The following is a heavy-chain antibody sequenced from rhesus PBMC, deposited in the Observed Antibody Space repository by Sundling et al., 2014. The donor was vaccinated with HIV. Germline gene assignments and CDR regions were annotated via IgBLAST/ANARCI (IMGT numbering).Heavy chain of an antibody. CDR2: TYGSSGNT. D-gene: IGHD3-28*01. V-gene: IGHV4-93*01. CDR3: ARGRRYYSGDYFFDY. J-gene: IGHJ4*01. Sequence: QVQLQESGPGLVKSSETLSLTCAVSGGSISSSNWWTWIRQSPGKGLEWIGDTYGSSGNTYYNPSLKSRVSISTDTSKNQFSLKLTSVTAADTAVYYCARGRRYYSGDYFFDYWGQGVLVTVSS. CDR1: GGSISSSNW.